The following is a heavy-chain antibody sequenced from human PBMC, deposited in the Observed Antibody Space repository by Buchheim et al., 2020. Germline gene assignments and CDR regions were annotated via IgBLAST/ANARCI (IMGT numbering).Heavy chain of an antibody. Sequence: EVQLLESGGGLVQPGGSLRLSCAASGFTFSSYAMSWVRQAPGKGLEWVSAISGSGGSTYYADSVKGRFTISRDNSKNRLYLQMNSLRAEDTAVYYCSKDVLPTQYSSSWFGDYYYYGRDVGGQGTT. CDR2: ISGSGGST. J-gene: IGHJ6*02. V-gene: IGHV3-23*01. D-gene: IGHD6-13*01. CDR3: SKDVLPTQYSSSWFGDYYYYGRDV. CDR1: GFTFSSYA.